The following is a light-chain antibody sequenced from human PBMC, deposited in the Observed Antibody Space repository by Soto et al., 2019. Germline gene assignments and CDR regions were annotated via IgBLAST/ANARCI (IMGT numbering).Light chain of an antibody. CDR3: QQRSNWPPYT. J-gene: IGKJ2*01. Sequence: EIVLTQSPATLSLSPGERATLSCRASQSVSSYLSWYQQKPGQAPRLLIYDASNRATGIPARFSGSGSGTDVTLTISSLEPEDCAVYYCQQRSNWPPYTLGQGTKLEI. CDR1: QSVSSY. V-gene: IGKV3-11*01. CDR2: DAS.